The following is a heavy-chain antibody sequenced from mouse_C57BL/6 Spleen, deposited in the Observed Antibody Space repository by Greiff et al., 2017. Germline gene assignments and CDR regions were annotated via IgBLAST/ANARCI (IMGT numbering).Heavy chain of an antibody. D-gene: IGHD2-5*01. Sequence: VQLQQSGAELVKPGASVKISCKASGYAFSSYWMNWVKQRPGKGLEWIGQIYPGDGDANYNGKFKGKATLTADKSSSTAYMQLSSLTSEDSAVYFCARSYSNYDGFAYWGQGTLVTVSA. CDR2: IYPGDGDA. J-gene: IGHJ3*01. CDR3: ARSYSNYDGFAY. CDR1: GYAFSSYW. V-gene: IGHV1-80*01.